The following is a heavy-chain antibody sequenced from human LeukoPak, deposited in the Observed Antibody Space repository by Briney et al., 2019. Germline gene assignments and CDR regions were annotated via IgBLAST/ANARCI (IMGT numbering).Heavy chain of an antibody. CDR1: GFTFSSYA. V-gene: IGHV3-30-3*01. Sequence: GGSLRLSCAASGFTFSSYAMHWVRQAPGKGLEWVAVISYDGSNKYYADSVKGRFTISRDNSKNTLYLQMNSLRAEDTAVYYCAGGPLYCSSTSCYSGYGMDVWGQGTTVTVSS. J-gene: IGHJ6*02. D-gene: IGHD2-2*01. CDR2: ISYDGSNK. CDR3: AGGPLYCSSTSCYSGYGMDV.